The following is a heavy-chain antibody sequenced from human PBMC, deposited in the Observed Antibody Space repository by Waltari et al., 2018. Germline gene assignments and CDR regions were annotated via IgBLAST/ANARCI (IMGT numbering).Heavy chain of an antibody. Sequence: QVQLVESGGGVVQPGRSLRLSCAASEFTFSSYAMHWVRQAPGKGLEWVVVISYNERNIYYVDSVKGRFIISRDNSNKMLYLQMNNLRTEDTAVYYCARDYCDRTNCHGMDVWGQGTTVIVSS. CDR1: EFTFSSYA. CDR2: ISYNERNI. CDR3: ARDYCDRTNCHGMDV. V-gene: IGHV3-30*04. J-gene: IGHJ6*02. D-gene: IGHD3-22*01.